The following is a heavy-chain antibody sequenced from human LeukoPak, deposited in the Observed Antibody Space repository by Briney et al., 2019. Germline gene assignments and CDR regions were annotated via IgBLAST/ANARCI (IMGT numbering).Heavy chain of an antibody. D-gene: IGHD2-8*01. CDR3: ARGRGNDI. Sequence: GGSLRLSCAASGFTLSVYEMNWVRQAQGKGPEWVSYISASGSTEKYADSVKGRFTISRDNAKSSLYLQMNSLRVEDTAVYYCARGRGNDIWGQGTLVAVSS. V-gene: IGHV3-48*03. CDR1: GFTLSVYE. CDR2: ISASGSTE. J-gene: IGHJ4*02.